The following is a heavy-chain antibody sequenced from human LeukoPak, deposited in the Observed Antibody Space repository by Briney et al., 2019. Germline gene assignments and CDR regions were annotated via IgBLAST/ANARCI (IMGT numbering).Heavy chain of an antibody. Sequence: SETPSLTCAVYGGSFSGYYWSWIRQHPGKGLEWIGYIYYSGSTYYNPSLKSRVTISVDTSKKQFSLKLSSVTAADTAVYYCARYYYYDSSGFFFGAFDIWGQGTMVTVSS. CDR1: GGSFSGYY. D-gene: IGHD3-22*01. J-gene: IGHJ3*02. V-gene: IGHV4-31*11. CDR3: ARYYYYDSSGFFFGAFDI. CDR2: IYYSGST.